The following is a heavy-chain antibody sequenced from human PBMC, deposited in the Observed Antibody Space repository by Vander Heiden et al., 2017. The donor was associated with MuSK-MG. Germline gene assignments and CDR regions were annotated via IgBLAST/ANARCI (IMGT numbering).Heavy chain of an antibody. V-gene: IGHV3-48*03. J-gene: IGHJ4*02. CDR2: ISSSGSTI. D-gene: IGHD3-9*01. CDR3: ARVAHYDILTVYLAGPFDY. CDR1: GFTFSSYE. Sequence: EVQLVESGGGLVQPGGSLRLSCAASGFTFSSYEMNWVRQAPGKGLEWVSYISSSGSTIYYADSVKGRCTISRDNAKNSLYLQMNSLRAEDTAVYYWARVAHYDILTVYLAGPFDYWGQGTLVTVSS.